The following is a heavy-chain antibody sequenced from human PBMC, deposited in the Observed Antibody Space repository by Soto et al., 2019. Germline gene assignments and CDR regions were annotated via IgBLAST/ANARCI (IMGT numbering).Heavy chain of an antibody. J-gene: IGHJ4*02. CDR3: ARDEGSYYGSWSYLALRY. CDR2: IIPILGIA. D-gene: IGHD3-10*01. Sequence: QVQLVQSGAEVKKPGSSVKVSCKASGGTFSSYTISWVRQAPGQGLEWMGRIIPILGIANYAQKFQGRVTITADKSTSTAYMELSSLRSEDTAVYYCARDEGSYYGSWSYLALRYWGQGTLVTVSS. V-gene: IGHV1-69*08. CDR1: GGTFSSYT.